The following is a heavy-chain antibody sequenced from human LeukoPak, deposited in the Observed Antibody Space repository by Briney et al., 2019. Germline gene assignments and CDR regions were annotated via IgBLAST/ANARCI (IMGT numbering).Heavy chain of an antibody. D-gene: IGHD5-24*01. J-gene: IGHJ4*02. CDR2: ISGSGGST. CDR3: AKDKSRDGYNSEPDY. Sequence: PGGSLRLSCAASGFIFSSYAVSWVRQATGKGLEWVSAISGSGGSTYYADSVKGRFTISRDNSKNTLYLQMNSLRAEDTAVYYCAKDKSRDGYNSEPDYWGQGTLVTVSS. CDR1: GFIFSSYA. V-gene: IGHV3-23*01.